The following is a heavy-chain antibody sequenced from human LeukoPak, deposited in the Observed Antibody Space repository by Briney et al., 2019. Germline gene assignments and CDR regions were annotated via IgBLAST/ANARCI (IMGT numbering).Heavy chain of an antibody. Sequence: SETLSLTCTVSGGSVSSGSYYWSWIRQPPGKGLEWIGYIYYSGSTYYNPSLKSRVTISVDTSKNQFSLKLSSVTAADTAVYYCARDLVGYCSGGSCYTPHFDYWGQGTLVTVSS. CDR3: ARDLVGYCSGGSCYTPHFDY. CDR2: IYYSGST. CDR1: GGSVSSGSYY. D-gene: IGHD2-15*01. J-gene: IGHJ4*02. V-gene: IGHV4-30-4*08.